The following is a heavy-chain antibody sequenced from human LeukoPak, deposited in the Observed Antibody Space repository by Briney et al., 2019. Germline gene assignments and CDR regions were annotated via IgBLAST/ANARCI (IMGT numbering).Heavy chain of an antibody. CDR3: ARTRSDIVVVPAAKTKTPKYYYYMDV. J-gene: IGHJ6*03. CDR1: GFTFSSYW. CDR2: INADGSST. V-gene: IGHV3-74*01. D-gene: IGHD2-2*01. Sequence: PGGSLRLSCAASGFTFSSYWMHWVRQVPGKGLVWVSLINADGSSTTYADSVKGRFTISRDSAKNSLYLQMNSLRAEDTAVYYCARTRSDIVVVPAAKTKTPKYYYYMDVWGKGTTVTVSS.